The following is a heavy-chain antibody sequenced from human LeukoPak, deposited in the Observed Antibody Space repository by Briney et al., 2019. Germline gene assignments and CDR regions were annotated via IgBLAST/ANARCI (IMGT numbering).Heavy chain of an antibody. CDR3: ARGGGLDV. V-gene: IGHV3-7*03. CDR2: INHNGNVN. J-gene: IGHJ6*02. D-gene: IGHD3-16*01. Sequence: GGSLRLSCAASGFTFSSYWMSWARQAPGKGLEWVASINHNGNVNYYVDSVKGRFTISKDNAKNSLYLQMSNLRAEDTAVYFCARGGGLDVWGQGATVTVSS. CDR1: GFTFSSYW.